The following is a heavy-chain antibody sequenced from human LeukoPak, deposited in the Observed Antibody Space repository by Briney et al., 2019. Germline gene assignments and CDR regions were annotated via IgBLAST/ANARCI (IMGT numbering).Heavy chain of an antibody. CDR3: TREYSGSYLLYYYYMDV. D-gene: IGHD1-26*01. CDR1: GFTFGDYA. J-gene: IGHJ6*03. Sequence: GGSLRLSCTASGFTFGDYAMSWVRQAPGKGLEWVGFIRSKAYGGTTEYAASVKGRFTISRDDSKSIAYLQMNSLKTEDTAVYYCTREYSGSYLLYYYYMDVWGKGTTVTVSS. CDR2: IRSKAYGGTT. V-gene: IGHV3-49*04.